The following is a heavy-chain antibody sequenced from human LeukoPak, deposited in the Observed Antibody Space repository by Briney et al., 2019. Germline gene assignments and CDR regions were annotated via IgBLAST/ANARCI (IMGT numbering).Heavy chain of an antibody. CDR1: GYSISSGYY. CDR2: IYHSGST. Sequence: SETLSLTCAVSGYSISSGYYWGWIRQPPGKGLEWIGSIYHSGSTYYNPSHRSRVTISVDTSKNQFSLKLSSVTAADTAVYYCARVRDAFDIWGQGTMVTVSS. CDR3: ARVRDAFDI. V-gene: IGHV4-38-2*01. J-gene: IGHJ3*02.